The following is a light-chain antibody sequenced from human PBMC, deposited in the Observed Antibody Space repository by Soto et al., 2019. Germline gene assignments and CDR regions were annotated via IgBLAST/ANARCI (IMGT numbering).Light chain of an antibody. CDR3: MQALQTPLT. J-gene: IGKJ5*01. V-gene: IGKV2-28*01. CDR2: LGS. Sequence: VMTQSPLSLPVTPGEPASISCRSSQSLLHSNGYSYFDWYLQKPGQSPQLLIYLGSNRASGVPDRFSGSGSVTDFTLKISRVEAEDVGVYYCMQALQTPLTFGQGTRLEIK. CDR1: QSLLHSNGYSY.